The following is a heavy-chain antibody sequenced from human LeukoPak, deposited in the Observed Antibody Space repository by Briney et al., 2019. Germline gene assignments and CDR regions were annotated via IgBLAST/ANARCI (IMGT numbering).Heavy chain of an antibody. CDR2: IYHRGST. CDR1: GYSISSGYY. Sequence: PSETLSLTCAVSGYSISSGYYWVWIGQPPGKGLEWIGSIYHRGSTYYNPSLKSRVIISLDTSKNQSSLELSSVTAADTAVYYCARGTTMASFDYWGQGTLVTVSS. J-gene: IGHJ4*02. V-gene: IGHV4-38-2*01. D-gene: IGHD1-1*01. CDR3: ARGTTMASFDY.